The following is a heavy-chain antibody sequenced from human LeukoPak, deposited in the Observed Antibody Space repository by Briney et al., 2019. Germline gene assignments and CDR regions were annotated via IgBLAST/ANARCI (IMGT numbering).Heavy chain of an antibody. D-gene: IGHD2-2*01. Sequence: SQTLFLTCTVSGGSISSGGYYWSWIRQHPGKGLEWIGYIYYSGSTYYNPSLKSRVTISVDTSKNQFSLKLSSVTAADTAVYYCAREAVPAALDYWGQGTLVTVSS. CDR2: IYYSGST. CDR1: GGSISSGGYY. J-gene: IGHJ4*02. CDR3: AREAVPAALDY. V-gene: IGHV4-31*03.